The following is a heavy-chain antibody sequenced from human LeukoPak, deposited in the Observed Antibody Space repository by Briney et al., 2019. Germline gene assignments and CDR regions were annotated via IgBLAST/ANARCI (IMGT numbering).Heavy chain of an antibody. CDR2: INPNSGGT. Sequence: ASVKVSCKASGYSLTSFDINWVRQGSGQGLEWMGWINPNSGGTNYAQKFQGRVTMTRDTSISTAYMELSRLRSDDTAVYYCARGEGIAVAGGNWFDPWGQGTLVTVSS. CDR1: GYSLTSFD. J-gene: IGHJ5*02. V-gene: IGHV1-2*02. CDR3: ARGEGIAVAGGNWFDP. D-gene: IGHD6-19*01.